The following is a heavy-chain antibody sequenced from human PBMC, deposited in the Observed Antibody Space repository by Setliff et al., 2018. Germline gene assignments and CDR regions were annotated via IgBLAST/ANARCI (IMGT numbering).Heavy chain of an antibody. CDR1: GDSLSSGTQY. V-gene: IGHV4-39*01. CDR2: INYSGST. J-gene: IGHJ6*03. Sequence: LSLTFSVLGDSLSSGTQYWAWIRQPPGKGLEWIGNINYSGSTYYNPSLKSRVTMSVDASRNQVSLKVTSVTAEDTAVYYCAKVDIDYIMTRDNTWQYIFYMDVWGRGTTVTVSS. D-gene: IGHD5-12*01. CDR3: AKVDIDYIMTRDNTWQYIFYMDV.